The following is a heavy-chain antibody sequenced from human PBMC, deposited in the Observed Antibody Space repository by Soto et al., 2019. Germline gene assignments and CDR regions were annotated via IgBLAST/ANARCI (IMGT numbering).Heavy chain of an antibody. D-gene: IGHD3-10*01. CDR2: NHSIGIT. Sequence: QVQLQESGPGLVKPSETLSLTCTVSGGSVRNGNFYCNWIRQAPGQGLEWIGYNHSIGITNYNPSLNSLVTISVDTSKDKFSVKMNSVTASATAVDYLGRGLTIGQLRTRYTHWGQGTMVTVSS. CDR3: GRGLTIGQLRTRYTH. J-gene: IGHJ4*02. V-gene: IGHV4-61*01. CDR1: GGSVRNGNFY.